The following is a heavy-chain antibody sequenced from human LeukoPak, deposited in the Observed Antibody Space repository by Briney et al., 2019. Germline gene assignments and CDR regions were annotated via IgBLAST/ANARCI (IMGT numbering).Heavy chain of an antibody. D-gene: IGHD2-2*01. Sequence: PGGSLRLSCAASQFIFRDYWMSWVRQAPGMGLEWVANINKDGSEKYYVDSVKGRFTISRDNAKNSLFLEMNSLRAEDTAVYYCATDSSSFDYWGQGTLVTVSS. J-gene: IGHJ4*02. CDR3: ATDSSSFDY. CDR2: INKDGSEK. CDR1: QFIFRDYW. V-gene: IGHV3-7*01.